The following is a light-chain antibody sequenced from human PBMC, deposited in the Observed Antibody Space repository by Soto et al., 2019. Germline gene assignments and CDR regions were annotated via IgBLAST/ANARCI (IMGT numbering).Light chain of an antibody. CDR3: QSADSSGTYPV. J-gene: IGLJ2*01. CDR1: ALPKQY. Sequence: SYELTQPPSVSVSPGQTARITCSGDALPKQYAYWYQQKPGQAPVLVIYKDSERPSGIPERFSGSSSGTTVTLTISGGQAEDEADYYCQSADSSGTYPVLGGGTQLTVL. V-gene: IGLV3-25*03. CDR2: KDS.